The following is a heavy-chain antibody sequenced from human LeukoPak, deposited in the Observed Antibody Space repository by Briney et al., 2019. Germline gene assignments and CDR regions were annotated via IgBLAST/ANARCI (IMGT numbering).Heavy chain of an antibody. D-gene: IGHD3-9*01. CDR3: ARSGKIYFDWLLDY. V-gene: IGHV3-30*04. CDR1: GFTFSSYV. J-gene: IGHJ4*02. Sequence: PGGSLRLSCAASGFTFSSYVMHWVRQAPGKGLEWVAIISYDGSNEYYADSVKGRFTISRDNSKNTLYLQMNSLRAADTAVYYCARSGKIYFDWLLDYWGQGTLVTVSS. CDR2: ISYDGSNE.